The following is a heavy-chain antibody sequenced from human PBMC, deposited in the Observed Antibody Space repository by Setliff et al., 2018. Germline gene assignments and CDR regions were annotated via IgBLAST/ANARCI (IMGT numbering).Heavy chain of an antibody. CDR2: ISYDATIK. V-gene: IGHV3-30*03. CDR3: ARDRIGPFLSYMDA. D-gene: IGHD3-3*02. Sequence: GESLKISCAASGFNFGAYVLHWVRQAPGKGLEWVALISYDATIKYSADVLEGRFTISRDNSRNTVYLQMNSLRGEDTAVYYCARDRIGPFLSYMDAWGKGTTVTVSS. CDR1: GFNFGAYV. J-gene: IGHJ6*03.